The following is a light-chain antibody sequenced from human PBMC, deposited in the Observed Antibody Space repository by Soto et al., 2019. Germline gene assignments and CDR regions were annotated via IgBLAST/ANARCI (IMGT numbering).Light chain of an antibody. J-gene: IGKJ1*01. V-gene: IGKV1-5*03. CDR2: KAS. Sequence: EIQMTQSPSTLSGSVLEIVTITCLSIQTISSWLAWYQQKPGKAPKLLIYKASTLKSGVPSRFSGSGSGTEFTLTISRLQPEDFATYYCQQYTNTNNPWMFGQGNKVDIK. CDR1: QTISSW. CDR3: QQYTNTNNPWM.